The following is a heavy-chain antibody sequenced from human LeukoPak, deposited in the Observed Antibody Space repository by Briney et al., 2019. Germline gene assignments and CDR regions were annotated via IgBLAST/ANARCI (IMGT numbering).Heavy chain of an antibody. CDR2: IIPIFGTA. V-gene: IGHV1-69*13. D-gene: IGHD3-10*01. Sequence: ASVKVSCKASGGTFSSYAISWVRQAPGQGLEWMGGIIPIFGTANYAQKFQGRVTITADESTSTAYMELSSLRSEDTAVYYCARERLGLLLWFGEFNPDAFDLWGQGTMVTVSS. CDR3: ARERLGLLLWFGEFNPDAFDL. CDR1: GGTFSSYA. J-gene: IGHJ3*01.